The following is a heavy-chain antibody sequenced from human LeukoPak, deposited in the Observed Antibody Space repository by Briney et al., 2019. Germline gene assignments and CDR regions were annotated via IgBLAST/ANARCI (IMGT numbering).Heavy chain of an antibody. D-gene: IGHD3-10*01. CDR1: GFTFSSYA. CDR2: ISGSGGST. J-gene: IGHJ4*02. V-gene: IGHV3-23*01. Sequence: GGSLRLSCAASGFTFSSYAMSWVRQAPGKGLEWVSAISGSGGSTYYADSVKGRFTISRDNAKNSLYLQMNSLRAEDTAVYYCARASMVRGVIYYFDYWGQGTLVTVSS. CDR3: ARASMVRGVIYYFDY.